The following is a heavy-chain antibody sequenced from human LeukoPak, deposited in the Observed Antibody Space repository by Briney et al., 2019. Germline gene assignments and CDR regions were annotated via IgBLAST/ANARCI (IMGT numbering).Heavy chain of an antibody. CDR2: ISSSSSYI. CDR3: AREGVVVPAAPLDY. V-gene: IGHV3-21*01. D-gene: IGHD2-2*01. Sequence: GGSLRLSCAASGFTFSSYSMNWVRQAPGKGLGWVSSISSSSSYIYYADSVKGRFTISRDNAKNSLYLQMNSLRAEDTAVYYCAREGVVVPAAPLDYWGQGTLVTVSS. CDR1: GFTFSSYS. J-gene: IGHJ4*02.